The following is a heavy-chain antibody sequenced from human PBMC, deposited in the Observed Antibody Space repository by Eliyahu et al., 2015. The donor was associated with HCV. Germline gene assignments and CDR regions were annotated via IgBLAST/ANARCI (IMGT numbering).Heavy chain of an antibody. V-gene: IGHV1-18*01. J-gene: IGHJ4*02. D-gene: IGHD3-22*01. CDR3: ARAYDSSGRWGGGDY. CDR1: GYSFITYD. CDR2: ISGYNGNT. Sequence: QVQLVQSGAEVKKPGASVKVSCKASGYSFITYDXFWXRXAXGQGLEWMGWISGYNGNTNSAQKFQGRVTMTTDTSTSTAYMELRSLTSDDTAVYYCARAYDSSGRWGGGDYWGQGTLVTVSS.